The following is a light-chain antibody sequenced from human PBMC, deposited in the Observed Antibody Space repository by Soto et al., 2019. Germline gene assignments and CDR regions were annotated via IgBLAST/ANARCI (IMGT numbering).Light chain of an antibody. CDR1: QSVSSS. CDR2: GAS. J-gene: IGKJ1*01. Sequence: EIVLTQSPGTLSLSPGERATLSCRASQSVSSSLAWYQQKPGQAPRLLIYGASTRATGIPARFSGSGSGTDFTLTISSLEPEDFAVYYCQQRSNWPPTWTFGQGTKVDIK. V-gene: IGKV3-11*01. CDR3: QQRSNWPPTWT.